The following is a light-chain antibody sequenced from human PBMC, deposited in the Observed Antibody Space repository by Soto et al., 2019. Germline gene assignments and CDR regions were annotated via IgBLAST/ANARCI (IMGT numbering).Light chain of an antibody. CDR2: DVS. Sequence: QSALTQPASVSGSPGQSIAISCTGTSGDVGGYNYVSWYQQHPGKAPKLLIYDVSSRPSGVSNRFSGSKSGNTAPLTISGLQAEDEADYHCTSYTSISTVVFGGGTKLTVL. CDR3: TSYTSISTVV. V-gene: IGLV2-14*01. CDR1: SGDVGGYNY. J-gene: IGLJ3*02.